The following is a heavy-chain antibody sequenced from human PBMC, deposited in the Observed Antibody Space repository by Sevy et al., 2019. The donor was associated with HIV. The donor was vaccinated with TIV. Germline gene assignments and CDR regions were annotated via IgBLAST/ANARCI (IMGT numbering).Heavy chain of an antibody. CDR3: ARDLGGYGGNSIDY. CDR2: ISADSGNS. J-gene: IGHJ4*02. Sequence: ASVKVSCKASGYPFSSYGISWVRQAPGQGLEWMGWISADSGNSNYAQNLQGRVTMTTDTSTSTAYMELRSLRFDDTAASYCARDLGGYGGNSIDYWGQGTLVTVSS. D-gene: IGHD2-21*02. CDR1: GYPFSSYG. V-gene: IGHV1-18*01.